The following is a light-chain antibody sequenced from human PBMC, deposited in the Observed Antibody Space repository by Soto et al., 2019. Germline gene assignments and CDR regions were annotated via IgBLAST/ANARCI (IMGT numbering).Light chain of an antibody. CDR3: QQYNTYPLT. CDR1: QSISTW. Sequence: DIQMTQSPSTLSASVGDRVTITCRASQSISTWLAWYQQKPGKAPKLLIYNASSLEGVVPSRFGGSGSGTLFNITISSLHPDDFATYYCQQYNTYPLTFGGGTTVDIK. V-gene: IGKV1-5*03. CDR2: NAS. J-gene: IGKJ4*01.